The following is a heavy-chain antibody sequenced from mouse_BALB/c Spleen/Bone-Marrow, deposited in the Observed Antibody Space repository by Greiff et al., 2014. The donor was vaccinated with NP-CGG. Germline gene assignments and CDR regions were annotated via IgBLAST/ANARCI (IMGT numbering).Heavy chain of an antibody. CDR2: INPNNGGT. D-gene: IGHD1-1*01. V-gene: IGHV1-18*01. Sequence: VQLKDSGPELVKPGASVKTPCKASGYTFTDYNMDWVKQSHGKSLEWIGDINPNNGGTIYNQKFKGKATLTVDKSSSTAYMELRSLTSEDTAVYYCAIYYYGSSYAMDYWGQGTSVTVSS. CDR1: GYTFTDYN. J-gene: IGHJ4*01. CDR3: AIYYYGSSYAMDY.